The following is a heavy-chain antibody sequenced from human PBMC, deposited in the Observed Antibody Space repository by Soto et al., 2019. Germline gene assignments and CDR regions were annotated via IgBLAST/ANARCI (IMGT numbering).Heavy chain of an antibody. D-gene: IGHD3-10*01. CDR2: ISYDGSNK. V-gene: IGHV3-30-3*01. J-gene: IGHJ4*02. CDR3: ARPLRKYYYGSGSYLDY. Sequence: GGSLRLSCAACGFTFSSYSIHWVRQAPCKGLEWVAVISYDGSNKYYADSVKGRFTISRDNSKNTLYLQMNSLRAEDTAVYYCARPLRKYYYGSGSYLDYWGQGPLVTV. CDR1: GFTFSSYS.